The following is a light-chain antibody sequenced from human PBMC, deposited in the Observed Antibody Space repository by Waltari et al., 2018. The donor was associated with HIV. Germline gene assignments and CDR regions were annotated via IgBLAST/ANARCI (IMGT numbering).Light chain of an antibody. J-gene: IGKJ1*01. V-gene: IGKV3-15*01. CDR1: QSVTSH. CDR3: LQSYSAPRT. Sequence: EIVMTQSPGTLSVSPGERATLSCRASQSVTSHLAWYQHKPGQAPRLLIYGASTRAADIPARFSGSGSGTEFTLTISSLQHEDFATYYCLQSYSAPRTFGQGTKVEIK. CDR2: GAS.